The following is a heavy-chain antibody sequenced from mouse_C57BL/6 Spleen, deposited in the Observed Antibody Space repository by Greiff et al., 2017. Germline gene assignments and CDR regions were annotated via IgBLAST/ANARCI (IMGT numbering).Heavy chain of an antibody. D-gene: IGHD1-1*01. CDR2: IHPSDSDT. J-gene: IGHJ2*01. V-gene: IGHV1-74*01. CDR1: GYTFTSYW. Sequence: QVQLQQPGAELVKPGASVKVSCKASGYTFTSYWMHWVKQRPGQGLEWIGRIHPSDSDTNYNQKFQGKATLAVDKSSSTAYMQLSSLTSEDSAVYYCAIPYIGTVVEDYFDYWGQGTTLTVSS. CDR3: AIPYIGTVVEDYFDY.